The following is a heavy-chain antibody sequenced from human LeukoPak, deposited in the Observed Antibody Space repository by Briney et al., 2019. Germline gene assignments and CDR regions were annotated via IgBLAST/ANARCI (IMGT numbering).Heavy chain of an antibody. CDR3: GRAGPVTKDHFMDV. CDR2: ISSSSTII. V-gene: IGHV3-48*01. Sequence: GGSLRLSCAASGFTFSSYSMDWVRQAPGKGLEWVSYISSSSTIIYYADSVKGRFTISRDSAKNSLFLQMNSLSAEDTAVYYCGRAGPVTKDHFMDVWGKGTTVTVSS. D-gene: IGHD2-2*01. J-gene: IGHJ6*03. CDR1: GFTFSSYS.